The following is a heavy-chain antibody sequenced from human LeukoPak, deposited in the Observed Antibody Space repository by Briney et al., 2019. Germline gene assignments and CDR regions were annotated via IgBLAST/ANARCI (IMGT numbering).Heavy chain of an antibody. CDR3: AKRVAAAGRTYYFDY. CDR2: IGTGTTNT. D-gene: IGHD6-13*01. CDR1: GFTFSSHA. V-gene: IGHV3-23*01. J-gene: IGHJ4*02. Sequence: GGSLRLSCEASGFTFSSHAMSWVRQAPGKGREWVSVIGTGTTNTYYADSVKGRFTISRDNSKNTVYLQMSSLRPEDTAVYYCAKRVAAAGRTYYFDYWGQGTLVIVSS.